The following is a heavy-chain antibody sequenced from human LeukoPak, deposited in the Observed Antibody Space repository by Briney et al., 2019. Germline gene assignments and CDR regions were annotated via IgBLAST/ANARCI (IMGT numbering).Heavy chain of an antibody. D-gene: IGHD1-1*01. V-gene: IGHV3-74*01. Sequence: GGSLRLSCAGSGFAFSEYWMHWARQTPEKGLMWVSRINDGGTYTAYADSVKGRFAVSRDNAENTLYLQMDSLRAEDMAVYYCARVRAPGTTRYFDLWGRGTLVTVSS. CDR1: GFAFSEYW. CDR2: INDGGTYT. J-gene: IGHJ2*01. CDR3: ARVRAPGTTRYFDL.